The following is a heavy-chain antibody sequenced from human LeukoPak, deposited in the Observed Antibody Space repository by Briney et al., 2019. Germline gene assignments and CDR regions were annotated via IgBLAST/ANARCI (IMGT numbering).Heavy chain of an antibody. CDR2: INQDESEK. J-gene: IGHJ4*02. Sequence: GSLRPSCAASCFTFNSYLIRRVRPAPGGGVEWVANINQDESEKNYVDSVKGRFTISRDNARNSLYLQLNSLRAEDTALYFCARDRGYSNFDYWGQGTLVTVSS. V-gene: IGHV3-7*01. CDR3: ARDRGYSNFDY. CDR1: CFTFNSYL. D-gene: IGHD3-10*01.